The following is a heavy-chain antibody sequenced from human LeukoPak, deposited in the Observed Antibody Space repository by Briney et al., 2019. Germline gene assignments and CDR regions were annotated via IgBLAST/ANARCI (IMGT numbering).Heavy chain of an antibody. CDR3: ARDSTPIAAAGYYDYGMDV. D-gene: IGHD6-13*01. Sequence: GASVKVSCKASGGTFSSYAISWVRQAPGQGLEWMGRIIPILGIANYAQKFQGRVTITADKSTSTAYMELSSLRSEDTAMYYCARDSTPIAAAGYYDYGMDVWGQGTTVTVSS. J-gene: IGHJ6*02. CDR2: IIPILGIA. V-gene: IGHV1-69*04. CDR1: GGTFSSYA.